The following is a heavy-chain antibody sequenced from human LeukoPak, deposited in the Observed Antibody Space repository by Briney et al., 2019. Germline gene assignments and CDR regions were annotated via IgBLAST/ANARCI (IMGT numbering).Heavy chain of an antibody. D-gene: IGHD2-21*02. V-gene: IGHV3-30*02. J-gene: IGHJ4*02. CDR1: GFTFSSYG. CDR2: IRYDGSNK. CDR3: ARDVEPLAVTAIPDY. Sequence: GGSLRLSCAASGFTFSSYGMHWVRQAPGKGLEWVAFIRYDGSNKYYADSVKGRFTISRDNSKNTLYLQMNSLRAEDTAVYYCARDVEPLAVTAIPDYWGQGTLVTVSS.